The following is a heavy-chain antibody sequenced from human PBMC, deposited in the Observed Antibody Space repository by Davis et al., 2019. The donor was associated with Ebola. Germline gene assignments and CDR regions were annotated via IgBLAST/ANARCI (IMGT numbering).Heavy chain of an antibody. D-gene: IGHD3-10*01. Sequence: ASVKVSCKASGYTFTGYYMHWVRQAPGQGLEWMGWINPNSGGPNYAQKFQGWVTMTRDTSISTAYMELSRLRSDDTAVYYCARGGVLWFRELLDYYYYYGMDVWGQGTTVTVSS. CDR2: INPNSGGP. CDR3: ARGGVLWFRELLDYYYYYGMDV. CDR1: GYTFTGYY. J-gene: IGHJ6*02. V-gene: IGHV1-2*04.